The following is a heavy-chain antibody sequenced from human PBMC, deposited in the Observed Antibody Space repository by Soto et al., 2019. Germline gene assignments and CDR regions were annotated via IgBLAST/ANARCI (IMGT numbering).Heavy chain of an antibody. CDR2: IFSGGTT. CDR1: GFTVSSNY. CDR3: ARGEGSYGYSSLFS. Sequence: GGSLRLSCAASGFTVSSNYMSWVRQAPGKGLEWISVIFSGGTTYYADSVKGRFTISRDNSKNTLYLQMNSLRAEDTAVYYCARGEGSYGYSSLFSWGQGTLVTVSS. D-gene: IGHD5-18*01. J-gene: IGHJ5*02. V-gene: IGHV3-53*01.